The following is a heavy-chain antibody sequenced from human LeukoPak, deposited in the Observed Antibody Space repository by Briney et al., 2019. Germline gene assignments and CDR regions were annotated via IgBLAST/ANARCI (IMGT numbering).Heavy chain of an antibody. CDR3: AREGLDY. CDR1: GYTFTYYD. V-gene: IGHV1-8*01. J-gene: IGHJ4*02. CDR2: KNPNSGNS. Sequence: ASVKVSCKASGYTFTYYDINWVRLANGQGLEWMGYKNPNSGNSAYAQKFQGRVTITTDASITTAYMELSGLRSEDTALYYCAREGLDYWGQGTLVTVSS.